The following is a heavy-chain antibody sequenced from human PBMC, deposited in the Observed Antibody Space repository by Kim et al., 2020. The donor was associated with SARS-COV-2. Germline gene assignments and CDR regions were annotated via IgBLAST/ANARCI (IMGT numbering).Heavy chain of an antibody. CDR3: ATLGYCSSTSCQAGVDY. J-gene: IGHJ4*02. V-gene: IGHV3-30-3*01. CDR2: ISYDGSNK. Sequence: GGSLRLSCAASGFTFSSYAMHWVRQAPGKGLEWVAVISYDGSNKYYADSVKGRFTISRDNSKNTLYLQMNSLRAEDTAVYYCATLGYCSSTSCQAGVDYWGQGTLVTVSS. CDR1: GFTFSSYA. D-gene: IGHD2-2*01.